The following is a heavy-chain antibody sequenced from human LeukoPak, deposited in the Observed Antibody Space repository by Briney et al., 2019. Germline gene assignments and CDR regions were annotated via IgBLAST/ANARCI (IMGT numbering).Heavy chain of an antibody. D-gene: IGHD3-22*01. Sequence: QPGGSLRLSCAASGFTFSSCAMNWVRQAPGKGLEWVSGISGSGGITHYAYSVRGRFTISRDNSKNTLYLQMNSVRAEDTAVYYCAKDPTDFDSSGQTYFDYWGQGSLVTVSS. CDR2: ISGSGGIT. CDR1: GFTFSSCA. J-gene: IGHJ4*02. CDR3: AKDPTDFDSSGQTYFDY. V-gene: IGHV3-23*01.